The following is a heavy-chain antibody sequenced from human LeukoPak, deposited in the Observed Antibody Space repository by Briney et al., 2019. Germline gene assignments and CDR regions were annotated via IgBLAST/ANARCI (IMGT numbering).Heavy chain of an antibody. D-gene: IGHD1-26*01. CDR1: GFTFSSYS. Sequence: PGGSLRLSCAASGFTFSSYSMNWVRQAPGKGLEWVSSISSSGSYIYYADSVKGRFTISRDNAKNSLYLQMDSLRAEDTAVYYCARGRGSYPGYLDYGGQGTVVSVSS. V-gene: IGHV3-21*01. J-gene: IGHJ4*02. CDR3: ARGRGSYPGYLDY. CDR2: ISSSGSYI.